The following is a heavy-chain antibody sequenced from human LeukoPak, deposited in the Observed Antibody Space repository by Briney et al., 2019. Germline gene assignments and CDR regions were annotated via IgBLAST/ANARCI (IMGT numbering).Heavy chain of an antibody. CDR3: ARRGSYFDH. V-gene: IGHV1-2*02. CDR2: INPKSGDT. Sequence: ASVKVSCKASGYSFTNYYIHSVRQAPGQRLEWMGWINPKSGDTVSAQKFQGRVTMSGDTSISTVYMELSRLTSDDTAVYYCARRGSYFDHWGQGTLVTVSP. D-gene: IGHD3-10*01. J-gene: IGHJ4*02. CDR1: GYSFTNYY.